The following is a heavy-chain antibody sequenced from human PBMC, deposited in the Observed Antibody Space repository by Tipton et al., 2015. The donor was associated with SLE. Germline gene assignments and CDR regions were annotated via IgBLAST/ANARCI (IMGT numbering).Heavy chain of an antibody. CDR2: ISDSGNS. CDR1: GGSISSGGDY. J-gene: IGHJ4*02. D-gene: IGHD1-1*01. CDR3: ARFTPTAEYYFDS. Sequence: LRLSCSVSGGSISSGGDYWSWIRQHPGKGLEWIGYISDSGNSYYNPSLKSRLIISADTSKKQFSLKLTSVTAADTAVYYCARFTPTAEYYFDSWGQGTLVTVSS. V-gene: IGHV4-31*02.